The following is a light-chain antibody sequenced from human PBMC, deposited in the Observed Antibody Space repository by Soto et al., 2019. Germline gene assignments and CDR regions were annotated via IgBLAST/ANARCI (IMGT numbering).Light chain of an antibody. J-gene: IGKJ4*01. Sequence: DIQMTQSPSSLSASVGDRVTITCQASQDISNYLNWYQQKPGKAPKLLIYDASSLQTGVPSRFSGSGSGTSFTFTISILQPEDFATYYCQHFDDLPFTFGGGTTVEI. CDR2: DAS. CDR3: QHFDDLPFT. V-gene: IGKV1-33*01. CDR1: QDISNY.